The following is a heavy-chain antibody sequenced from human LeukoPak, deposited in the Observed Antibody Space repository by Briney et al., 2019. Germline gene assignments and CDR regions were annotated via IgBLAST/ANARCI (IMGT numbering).Heavy chain of an antibody. J-gene: IGHJ3*02. CDR1: GFTFSSYG. D-gene: IGHD4-17*01. CDR3: AKPKGYGDSGAFDI. Sequence: PGGSLRLSCAASGFTFSSYGIHWVRQAPGKGLEWVAFIRYDGSNKYYADSVKGRFTISRDNSKNTLYLQMNSLRAEDTAVYYCAKPKGYGDSGAFDIWGQGTMVTVSS. V-gene: IGHV3-30*02. CDR2: IRYDGSNK.